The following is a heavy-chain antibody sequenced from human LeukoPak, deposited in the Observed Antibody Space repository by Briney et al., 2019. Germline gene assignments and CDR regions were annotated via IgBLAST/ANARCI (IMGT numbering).Heavy chain of an antibody. CDR2: ISSSGSTI. CDR3: ARDRVTMVRGVNDY. D-gene: IGHD3-10*01. J-gene: IGHJ4*02. Sequence: PGGSLRLSCAASGFTFSSYEMNWVRQAPGKGLEWVSYISSSGSTIYYADSVKGRFTISRDNAKNSLYLQMNSLRAEDTAVYYCARDRVTMVRGVNDYWGQGTLVTVSS. CDR1: GFTFSSYE. V-gene: IGHV3-48*03.